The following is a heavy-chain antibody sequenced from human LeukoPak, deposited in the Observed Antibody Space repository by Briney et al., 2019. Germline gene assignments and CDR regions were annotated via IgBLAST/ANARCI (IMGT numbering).Heavy chain of an antibody. Sequence: GESLKISCKGSGYSFTSYWIGWARQMPGRGLEWMGIIYPGDSDTRYSPSFQGQVTISADKSISTAYLQWSSLKASDTAMYYCARTSSTMILDYWGQGTLVTVSS. CDR1: GYSFTSYW. CDR3: ARTSSTMILDY. V-gene: IGHV5-51*01. D-gene: IGHD3-22*01. J-gene: IGHJ4*02. CDR2: IYPGDSDT.